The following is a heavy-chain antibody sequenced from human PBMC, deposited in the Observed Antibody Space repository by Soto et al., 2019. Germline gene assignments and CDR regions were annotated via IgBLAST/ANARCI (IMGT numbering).Heavy chain of an antibody. D-gene: IGHD6-19*01. CDR1: GGTFSSYA. V-gene: IGHV1-69*12. J-gene: IGHJ4*02. CDR3: ARCGSGCGGFDY. CDR2: IIPIFGTA. Sequence: QVQLVQSGAEVKKPGSSVKVSCKASGGTFSSYAISWVRQAPGQGLEWMGGIIPIFGTANYAQKFQGRVTXXAXXSTSTAYMELSSLRSEDTAVYYCARCGSGCGGFDYWAREPWSPSPQ.